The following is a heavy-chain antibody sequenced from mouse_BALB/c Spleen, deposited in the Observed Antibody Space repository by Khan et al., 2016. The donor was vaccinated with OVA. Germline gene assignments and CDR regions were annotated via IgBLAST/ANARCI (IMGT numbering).Heavy chain of an antibody. J-gene: IGHJ4*01. D-gene: IGHD1-2*01. CDR2: IDPATGTI. CDR1: GFNIKDTY. CDR3: ARTDIHYYGSYVMDY. V-gene: IGHV14-3*02. Sequence: VQLQQSGAELVKPGASVKLSCTVSGFNIKDTYMHWVNQRPEQGLEWIGRIDPATGTIKYDPKFQGKATITSDTSSNSVDLHLRSLTSEDTAVYYCARTDIHYYGSYVMDYWGQGTSVTVSS.